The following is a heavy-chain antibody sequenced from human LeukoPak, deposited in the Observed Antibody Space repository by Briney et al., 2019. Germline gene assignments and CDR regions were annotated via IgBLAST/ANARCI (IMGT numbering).Heavy chain of an antibody. CDR2: IIPILGIA. CDR3: ARDRGTVGYSGSYSY. Sequence: SVKVSCKASGGTFSSYAISWVRQAPGQGLEWVGRIIPILGIANYAQKFQGRVTITADKSTSTAYMELSSLRSEDTAVYYCARDRGTVGYSGSYSYWGQGTLVTVSS. D-gene: IGHD1-26*01. V-gene: IGHV1-69*04. CDR1: GGTFSSYA. J-gene: IGHJ4*02.